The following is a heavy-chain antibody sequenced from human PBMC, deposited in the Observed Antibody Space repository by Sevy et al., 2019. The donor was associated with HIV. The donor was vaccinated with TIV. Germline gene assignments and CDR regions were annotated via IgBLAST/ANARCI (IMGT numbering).Heavy chain of an antibody. J-gene: IGHJ4*02. D-gene: IGHD6-19*01. CDR2: IYTSGTT. V-gene: IGHV4-61*02. CDR3: AGRIAVAAFDY. Sequence: SETLSLTCTVSGGSFGSSSYYWNWIRQPAGKGLEWIGRIYTSGTTIYNPSLKSRVTMSVDTSKNQFSLKLSSVTAADTAVYYCAGRIAVAAFDYWGQGNLVTISS. CDR1: GGSFGSSSYY.